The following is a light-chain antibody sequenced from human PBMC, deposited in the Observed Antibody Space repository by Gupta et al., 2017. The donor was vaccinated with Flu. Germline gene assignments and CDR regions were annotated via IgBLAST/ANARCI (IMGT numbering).Light chain of an antibody. J-gene: IGKJ2*01. Sequence: EIVLTQSPATLSLSPGESATLSCRASESISTYLAWYQQKPGQIPRLLIFDASKRDTGVPFRFSGSGYGKDFALTINSREQEDFAVYYCRQPGNWPPYTFGQGTKVDIK. CDR1: ESISTY. CDR2: DAS. CDR3: RQPGNWPPYT. V-gene: IGKV3-11*01.